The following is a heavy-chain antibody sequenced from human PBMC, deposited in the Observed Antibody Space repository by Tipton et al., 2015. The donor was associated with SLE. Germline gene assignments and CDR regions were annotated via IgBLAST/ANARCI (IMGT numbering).Heavy chain of an antibody. V-gene: IGHV4-34*01. CDR2: INHSGST. CDR1: GGSFSGYY. CDR3: AREGVGNWGLFFDY. J-gene: IGHJ4*02. Sequence: TLSLTCAVYGGSFSGYYWSWIRQPPGKGLEWIGEINHSGSTNYNPSLKSRVTISVDTSKNQFSLKLSSVTAADTAVYYCAREGVGNWGLFFDYWGQGTLVSVSS. D-gene: IGHD7-27*01.